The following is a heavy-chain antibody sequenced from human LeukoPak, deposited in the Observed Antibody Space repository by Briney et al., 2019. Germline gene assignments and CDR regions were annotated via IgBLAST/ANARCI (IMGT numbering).Heavy chain of an antibody. V-gene: IGHV4-39*01. CDR3: ARQERGAWPPTSFDY. J-gene: IGHJ4*02. D-gene: IGHD4/OR15-4a*01. CDR2: IYYSGNT. Sequence: SETLSLTCTVSGGSVSISSYYWGWIRQPPGKGLEWIGGIYYSGNTYYSPSLKSRVTISVDTSRNQFSLKLSSVTAADTAVYYCARQERGAWPPTSFDYWGQGTLVTVSS. CDR1: GGSVSISSYY.